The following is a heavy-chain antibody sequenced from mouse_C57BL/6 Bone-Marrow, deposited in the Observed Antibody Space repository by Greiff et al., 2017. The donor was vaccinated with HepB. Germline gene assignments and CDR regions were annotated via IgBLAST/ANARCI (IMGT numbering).Heavy chain of an antibody. CDR2: INYDGSST. CDR3: ARDLWFAY. V-gene: IGHV5-16*01. Sequence: EVMLVESEGGLVQPGSSMKLSCTASGFTFSDYYMAWVRQVPEKGLEWVANINYDGSSTYYLDSLKSRFIISRDNAKNILYLQMSSLKSEDTATYYCARDLWFAYWGQGTLVTVSA. CDR1: GFTFSDYY. J-gene: IGHJ3*01.